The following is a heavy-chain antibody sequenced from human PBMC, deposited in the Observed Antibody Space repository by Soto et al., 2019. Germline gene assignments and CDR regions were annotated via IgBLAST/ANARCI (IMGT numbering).Heavy chain of an antibody. CDR2: IDGSGGIT. V-gene: IGHV3-23*01. D-gene: IGHD3-10*01. CDR1: GFTFGATD. J-gene: IGHJ5*02. Sequence: GGSLRLSCAASGFTFGATDMSWVRQAPGEGLEWVSTIDGSGGITYYADSVKGRFTISRDNSRNTVYLQMNSLRGDDTALYYCVKNSGWFNTWGQGALVTVSS. CDR3: VKNSGWFNT.